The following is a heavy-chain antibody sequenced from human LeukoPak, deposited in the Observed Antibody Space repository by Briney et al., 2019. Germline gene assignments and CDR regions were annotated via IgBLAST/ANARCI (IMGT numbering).Heavy chain of an antibody. CDR2: ITSSGSTI. Sequence: GGSLRLSCAASGFAFSDYYMTWIRQAPGKGLDWVSYITSSGSTIYYADSVKGRFTISRDNAKNSLYLQMNSLRAEDTAVYYCARGYYDSSGLDYWGQGTLVTVSS. V-gene: IGHV3-11*01. CDR1: GFAFSDYY. CDR3: ARGYYDSSGLDY. D-gene: IGHD3-22*01. J-gene: IGHJ4*02.